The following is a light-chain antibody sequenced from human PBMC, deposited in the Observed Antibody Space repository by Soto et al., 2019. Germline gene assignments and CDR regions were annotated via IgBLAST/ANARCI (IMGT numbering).Light chain of an antibody. Sequence: EIVLTQSPATLSLSPGERATLSCRPSQRFRTYLAWYQQKPGQAPRLLIYDTSNRATGIPARFSGSGSGTDFTLTISSLETEDFAVYYCQQRSSWPLTFGGGTKVEI. CDR1: QRFRTY. CDR3: QQRSSWPLT. V-gene: IGKV3-11*01. CDR2: DTS. J-gene: IGKJ4*01.